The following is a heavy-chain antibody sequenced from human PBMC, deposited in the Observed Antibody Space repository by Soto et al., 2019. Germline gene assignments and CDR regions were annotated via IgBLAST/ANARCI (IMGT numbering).Heavy chain of an antibody. CDR3: ARGRRGATVTTSGYFDD. Sequence: SVTLSLTCAIYGGSFSGYYWSWIRQPPGKGLEWIGEINHSGSTNYNPSLKSRVTISVDTSKNQFSLKLSSVTAADTAVYYCARGRRGATVTTSGYFDDWGQGTLVTVSS. J-gene: IGHJ4*02. CDR2: INHSGST. CDR1: GGSFSGYY. D-gene: IGHD4-4*01. V-gene: IGHV4-34*01.